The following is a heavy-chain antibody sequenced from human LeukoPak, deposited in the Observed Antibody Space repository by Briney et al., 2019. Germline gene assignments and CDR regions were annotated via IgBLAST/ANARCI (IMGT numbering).Heavy chain of an antibody. CDR2: INPNSGGT. Sequence: ASVKVSCKASGYTFTGYYMHWVRQAPGQGLEWMGWINPNSGGTNYAQKFQGRATMTRDTSISTAYMELSRLRSDDTAVYYCARGVYSSSPPDFWGQGTLVTVSS. D-gene: IGHD6-6*01. CDR3: ARGVYSSSPPDF. V-gene: IGHV1-2*02. J-gene: IGHJ4*02. CDR1: GYTFTGYY.